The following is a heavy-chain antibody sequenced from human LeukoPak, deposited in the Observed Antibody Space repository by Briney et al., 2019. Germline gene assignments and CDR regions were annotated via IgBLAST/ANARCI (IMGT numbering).Heavy chain of an antibody. CDR1: GFTFDDYA. V-gene: IGHV3-9*01. J-gene: IGHJ4*02. CDR3: AKKERDYFDY. Sequence: GGSLRLSCAASGFTFDDYAMHWVRQAPGKGLEWVSGISWNSGSIGYADSVKGRFTISRDNAKNPLYLQMNSLRAEDTALYYCAKKERDYFDYWGQGTLVTVSS. CDR2: ISWNSGSI.